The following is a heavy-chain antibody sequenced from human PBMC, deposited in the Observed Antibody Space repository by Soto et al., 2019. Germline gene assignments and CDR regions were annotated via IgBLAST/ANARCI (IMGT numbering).Heavy chain of an antibody. CDR3: ARGRGSEWPKRDWFDP. V-gene: IGHV3-74*01. CDR1: GFTFSSYW. D-gene: IGHD1-26*01. CDR2: INSDGSSK. J-gene: IGHJ5*02. Sequence: EVQLVESGGCLVQPGGSLRLSCAASGFTFSSYWMHWVRQAPGKGLVWVSRINSDGSSKSYADSVKGRFTISRDNAKNTLYLQMNSLRAEDTAVYYCARGRGSEWPKRDWFDPWGQGTLVTVSS.